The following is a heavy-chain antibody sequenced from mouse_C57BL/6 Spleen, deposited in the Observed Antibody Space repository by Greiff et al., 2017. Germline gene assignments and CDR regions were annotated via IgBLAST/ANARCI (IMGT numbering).Heavy chain of an antibody. CDR1: GYTFTSYD. CDR3: ARRDILYDGYYDWYFDV. Sequence: QVQLQQSGPELVKPGASVKLSCKASGYTFTSYDINWVKQRPGQGLEWIGWIYPRDGSTKYNEKFKGKATLTVDTSSSTAYMELHSLTSEDSAVYFCARRDILYDGYYDWYFDVWGTGTTVTVSS. J-gene: IGHJ1*03. CDR2: IYPRDGST. D-gene: IGHD2-3*01. V-gene: IGHV1-85*01.